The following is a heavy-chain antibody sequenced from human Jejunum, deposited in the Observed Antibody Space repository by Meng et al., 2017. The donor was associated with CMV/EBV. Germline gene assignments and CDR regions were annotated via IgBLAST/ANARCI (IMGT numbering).Heavy chain of an antibody. V-gene: IGHV3-49*04. CDR2: IRSKAYGVTA. J-gene: IGHJ1*01. CDR1: LGASS. D-gene: IGHD1-1*01. Sequence: LGASSMGGVRQAPGKGREWVGFIRSKAYGVTAEDAASVKGRFSISRDESDSLAYLQMNSLKTEDTAMYYCIRNNWAASLGNYYFQSWGQGTLVTVSS. CDR3: IRNNWAASLGNYYFQS.